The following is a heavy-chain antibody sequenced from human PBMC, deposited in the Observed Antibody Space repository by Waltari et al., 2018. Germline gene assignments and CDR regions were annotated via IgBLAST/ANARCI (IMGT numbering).Heavy chain of an antibody. V-gene: IGHV3-9*01. J-gene: IGHJ4*02. Sequence: EVQLVASGGGLVQPGRSLRLSCVGSGFTFDDYAMYWVRQRPGKGLEWVSGIGGNSGAIGYADSVRGRFTTYRDNAKKSLYLQMGRLRPEDTALYYCVKGGWGFGAFYEQHWGQGIQVTVSS. CDR1: GFTFDDYA. D-gene: IGHD3-10*01. CDR2: IGGNSGAI. CDR3: VKGGWGFGAFYEQH.